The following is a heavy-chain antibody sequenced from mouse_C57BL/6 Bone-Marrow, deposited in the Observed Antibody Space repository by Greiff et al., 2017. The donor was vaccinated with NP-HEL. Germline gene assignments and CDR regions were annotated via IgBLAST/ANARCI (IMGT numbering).Heavy chain of an antibody. J-gene: IGHJ2*01. V-gene: IGHV1-55*01. CDR3: ARSPSELPWEGLDY. CDR2: IYPGSGST. Sequence: VQLQQPGAELVKPGASVKMSCKASGYTFTSYWITWVKQRPGQGLEWIGDIYPGSGSTNYNEKFKSKATLTVDTSSSTAYMQLSSLTSEDSAVYYCARSPSELPWEGLDYWGQGTTLTVSS. CDR1: GYTFTSYW. D-gene: IGHD3-3*01.